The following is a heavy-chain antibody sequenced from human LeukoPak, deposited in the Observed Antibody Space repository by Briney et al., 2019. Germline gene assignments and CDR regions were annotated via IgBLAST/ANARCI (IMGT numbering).Heavy chain of an antibody. D-gene: IGHD3-10*01. Sequence: GSLRLSCAASGFTFDDYTMHWVRQAPGKGLEWVSLINWDAGSTYYADSAKGRFTISRDNSKNSLYLQMNSLRTEDTALYYCAKDFHAGNDAFDIWGRGTMVTVSS. CDR3: AKDFHAGNDAFDI. V-gene: IGHV3-43*01. J-gene: IGHJ3*02. CDR1: GFTFDDYT. CDR2: INWDAGST.